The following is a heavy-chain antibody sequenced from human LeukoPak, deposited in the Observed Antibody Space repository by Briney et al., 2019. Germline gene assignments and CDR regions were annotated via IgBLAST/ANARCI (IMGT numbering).Heavy chain of an antibody. J-gene: IGHJ4*02. CDR3: ARDETISVRGMIDY. CDR1: GYTFTGYY. V-gene: IGHV1-2*06. CDR2: INPNSGGT. Sequence: ASVKVSCKASGYTFTGYYMHWVRQAPGQGLEWMGRINPNSGGTDCAQKFQGRVTMTRDTSISTAYMELNRLRSDDTAVYYCARDETISVRGMIDYWGQGTLVTVSS. D-gene: IGHD2-15*01.